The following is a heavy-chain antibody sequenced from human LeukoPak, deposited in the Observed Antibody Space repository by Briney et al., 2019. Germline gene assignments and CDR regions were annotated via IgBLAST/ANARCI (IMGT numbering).Heavy chain of an antibody. CDR3: ARGREDYYYGMDV. CDR1: GFTFSSYA. J-gene: IGHJ6*02. Sequence: GGSLRLSCAASGFTFSSYAMHWVRQAPGKGLEWVAVISYDGSNKYYADSVKGRFTISRDNSKNTLYLQMNSLRAEDTAVYYCARGREDYYYGMDVWGQGTTVTASS. CDR2: ISYDGSNK. V-gene: IGHV3-30*04.